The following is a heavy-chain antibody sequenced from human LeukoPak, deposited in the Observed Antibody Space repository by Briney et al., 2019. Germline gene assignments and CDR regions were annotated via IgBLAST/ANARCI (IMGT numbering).Heavy chain of an antibody. CDR1: GGSFSGYY. CDR3: ARVRGQWLVVGYFDY. V-gene: IGHV4-34*01. CDR2: INHSGST. D-gene: IGHD6-19*01. Sequence: PSETLSLTCAVYGGSFSGYYWSWIRQPPGKRPEWIGEINHSGSTNYNPSLKSRVTISVDTSKNQFSLKLSSVTAADTAVYYCARVRGQWLVVGYFDYWGQGTLVTVSS. J-gene: IGHJ4*02.